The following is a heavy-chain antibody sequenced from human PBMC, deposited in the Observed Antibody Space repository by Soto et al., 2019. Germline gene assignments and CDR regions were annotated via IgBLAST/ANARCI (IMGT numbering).Heavy chain of an antibody. CDR2: ISAYNGNT. D-gene: IGHD5-18*01. J-gene: IGHJ4*02. CDR1: GYTFTSYG. Sequence: ASVKVSCKASGYTFTSYGISSVRQAPGQGLEWMGWISAYNGNTNYAQKLQGRVTMTTDTSTSTAYMDPVDIATYYCAHISRGYSYGYLDYWGQGTLVTVSS. V-gene: IGHV1-18*04. CDR3: GYSYGYLDY.